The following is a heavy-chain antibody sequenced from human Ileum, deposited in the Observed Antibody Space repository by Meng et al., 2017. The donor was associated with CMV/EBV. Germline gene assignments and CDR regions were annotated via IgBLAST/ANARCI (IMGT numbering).Heavy chain of an antibody. Sequence: SVKVSCKASGGTFSSHHAISWVRQAPGQGLEWMGGIIYVLDTTKYAQKFQGRLTITMDDSASTAYTELTSLRSDDTAVYYCARDAGRIIRVGAVSLGGYHYYGMDVWGQGTTVTVSS. D-gene: IGHD3-10*01. V-gene: IGHV1-69*05. J-gene: IGHJ6*02. CDR2: IIYVLDTT. CDR1: GGTFSSHHA. CDR3: ARDAGRIIRVGAVSLGGYHYYGMDV.